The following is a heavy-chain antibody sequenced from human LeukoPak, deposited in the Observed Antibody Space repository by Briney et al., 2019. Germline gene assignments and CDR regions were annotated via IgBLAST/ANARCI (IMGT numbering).Heavy chain of an antibody. V-gene: IGHV4-39*01. Sequence: RTSETLSLTCTVSGGSISSSSYYWGWIRQPPGKGLEWIGSIYYSRSTYYNPSLKSRVTISVDTSKNQFSLKLSSVTAADTAVYYCARLRKAMYFDYWGQGTLVTVSS. CDR2: IYYSRST. J-gene: IGHJ4*02. CDR3: ARLRKAMYFDY. CDR1: GGSISSSSYY. D-gene: IGHD5-18*01.